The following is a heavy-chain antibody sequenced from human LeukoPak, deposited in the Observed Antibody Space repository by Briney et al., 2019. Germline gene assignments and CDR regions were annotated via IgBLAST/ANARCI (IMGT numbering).Heavy chain of an antibody. CDR3: ARSPHILTGENFDY. Sequence: ASLTVSFKASGYTFTVYYMHWVRQAPGQGLGWMGWINPNSGGTNYAQKFQGRVTMTRDTSITTAYMEMSRLRSDDTALYYCARSPHILTGENFDYWGQGTLVTVSS. D-gene: IGHD3-9*01. V-gene: IGHV1-2*02. CDR2: INPNSGGT. CDR1: GYTFTVYY. J-gene: IGHJ4*02.